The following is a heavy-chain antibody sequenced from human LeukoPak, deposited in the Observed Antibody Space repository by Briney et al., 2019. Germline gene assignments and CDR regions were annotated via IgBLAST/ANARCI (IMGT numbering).Heavy chain of an antibody. Sequence: GGSLRLPCAASGFTFSSYAMSWVRQAPGKGLEWVSAISGSGGSTYYADSVKGRFTISRDNSKNTLYLQMNSLRAEDTAVYYCAKDVCSSTSCYRGGDYWGQGTLVTVSS. D-gene: IGHD2-2*01. J-gene: IGHJ4*02. CDR1: GFTFSSYA. CDR3: AKDVCSSTSCYRGGDY. V-gene: IGHV3-23*01. CDR2: ISGSGGST.